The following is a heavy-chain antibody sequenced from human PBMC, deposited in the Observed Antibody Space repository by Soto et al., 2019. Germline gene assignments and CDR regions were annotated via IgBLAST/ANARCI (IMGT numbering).Heavy chain of an antibody. CDR1: GGTFSSYA. Sequence: SVKVSCKASGGTFSSYAISWVRQAPGQGLEWMGGIIPIFGTANYAQKFQGRVTITADESTSTAYMELSSLRSEDTAVYYCARGYYYDSSGYQLDYYYYYGMDVWGQGTTVTVSS. J-gene: IGHJ6*02. D-gene: IGHD3-22*01. V-gene: IGHV1-69*13. CDR2: IIPIFGTA. CDR3: ARGYYYDSSGYQLDYYYYYGMDV.